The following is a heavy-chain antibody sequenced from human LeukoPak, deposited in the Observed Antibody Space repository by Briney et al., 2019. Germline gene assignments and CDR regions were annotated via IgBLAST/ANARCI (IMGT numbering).Heavy chain of an antibody. V-gene: IGHV1-8*01. D-gene: IGHD4-17*01. CDR1: GYTFTSYD. J-gene: IGHJ4*02. CDR2: MNPNSGNT. Sequence: ASVKVSCKASGYTFTSYDINWLRQATGQGLEWMGWMNPNSGNTGYAQKFQGRVTMTRNTSISTAYMELSSLRSEDTAVYYCARGRVRTTVTTPLGYWGQGTLVTVSS. CDR3: ARGRVRTTVTTPLGY.